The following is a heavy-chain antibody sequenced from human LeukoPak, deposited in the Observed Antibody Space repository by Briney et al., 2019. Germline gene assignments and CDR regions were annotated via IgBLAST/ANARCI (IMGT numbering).Heavy chain of an antibody. CDR2: IRYDGSNK. V-gene: IGHV3-30*02. CDR3: AKGSFHFWSGYHWFDP. CDR1: GFTFSSYG. Sequence: GGSLRLSCAASGFTFSSYGMHWVRQAPGKGLEWVAFIRYDGSNKYYADSVKGRFTISRDNSKNTLYLQMNSLRAEDTAVYYCAKGSFHFWSGYHWFDPWGQGTLVTVSS. D-gene: IGHD3-3*02. J-gene: IGHJ5*02.